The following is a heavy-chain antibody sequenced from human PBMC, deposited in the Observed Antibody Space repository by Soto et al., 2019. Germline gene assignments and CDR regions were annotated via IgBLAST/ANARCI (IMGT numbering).Heavy chain of an antibody. Sequence: QLQLQESGPGLVKPSETLSLTCTVSGGSISSSSYYWGWIRQPPGKGLEWIGRIYYSGSTYYNPSLKSRDTISVDTSKNQFSLKLSSVTAADTAVYYCARTLLYSSGWYYFDYWGQGTLVTVSS. CDR3: ARTLLYSSGWYYFDY. CDR1: GGSISSSSYY. D-gene: IGHD6-19*01. CDR2: IYYSGST. V-gene: IGHV4-39*01. J-gene: IGHJ4*02.